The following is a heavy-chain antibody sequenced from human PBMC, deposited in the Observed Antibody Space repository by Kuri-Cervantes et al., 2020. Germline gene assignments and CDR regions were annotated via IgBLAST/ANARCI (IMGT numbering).Heavy chain of an antibody. CDR2: IYYGGNT. CDR3: TGRRRGYSYGLDHNYGVDV. V-gene: IGHV4-31*03. CDR1: GGSVSSGVYY. Sequence: TLSLTCTVSGGSVSSGVYYWSWIRQYPGKGLEWIGYIYYGGNTYYNPSLKSRVTISVDTSKSQFSLKLSSVTAADTAVYYCTGRRRGYSYGLDHNYGVDVWGQGTTVTVSS. J-gene: IGHJ6*02. D-gene: IGHD5-18*01.